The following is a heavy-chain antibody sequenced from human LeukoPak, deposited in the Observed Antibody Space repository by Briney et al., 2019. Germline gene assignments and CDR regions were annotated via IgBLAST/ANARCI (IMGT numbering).Heavy chain of an antibody. V-gene: IGHV6-1*01. CDR2: TYYRSKWYN. CDR3: ARVSRIAAAGTFYYHYMDV. J-gene: IGHJ6*03. CDR1: GDSVSSNSAA. D-gene: IGHD6-13*01. Sequence: SQTLSLTCAISGDSVSSNSAAWNWIRQSPSRGLEWLGRTYYRSKWYNDYAVSVKSRITINPDTSKNQFSLQLNSVTPEDTAVYYCARVSRIAAAGTFYYHYMDVWGKGTTVTISS.